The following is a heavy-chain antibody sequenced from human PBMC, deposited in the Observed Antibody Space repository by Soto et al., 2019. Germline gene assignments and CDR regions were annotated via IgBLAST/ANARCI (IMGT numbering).Heavy chain of an antibody. CDR2: ISPSGGDT. Sequence: GGSLRLSCAASGFTFSIYAMSWVRQAPGKGLEWVSAISPSGGDTYYADSVTGRLTISRDNSRDTLYLQMNSLRADDTAVYYCVKSDRKDFWGQGTLVTVSS. CDR3: VKSDRKDF. V-gene: IGHV3-23*01. CDR1: GFTFSIYA. D-gene: IGHD2-15*01. J-gene: IGHJ4*02.